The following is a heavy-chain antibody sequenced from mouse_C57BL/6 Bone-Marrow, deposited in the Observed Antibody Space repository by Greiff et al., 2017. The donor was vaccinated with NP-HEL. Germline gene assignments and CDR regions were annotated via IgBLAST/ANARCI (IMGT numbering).Heavy chain of an antibody. V-gene: IGHV5-4*03. J-gene: IGHJ2*01. CDR1: GFTFSSYA. CDR3: ARKTAQATDYFDY. CDR2: ISDGGSYT. Sequence: EVKVVESGGGLVKPGGSLKLSCAASGFTFSSYAMSWVRQTPEKRLEWVATISDGGSYTYYPDNVKGRFTISRDNAKNNLYLQMSHLKSEDTAMYYCARKTAQATDYFDYWGQGTTLTVSS. D-gene: IGHD3-2*02.